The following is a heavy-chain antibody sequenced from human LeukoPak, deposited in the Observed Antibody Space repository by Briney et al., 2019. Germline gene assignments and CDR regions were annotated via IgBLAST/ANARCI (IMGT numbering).Heavy chain of an antibody. CDR2: IWSDGSYK. J-gene: IGHJ4*02. V-gene: IGHV3-33*01. D-gene: IGHD5-24*01. CDR3: ARDFSLQLFDY. CDR1: GFTFSSYG. Sequence: GRSLRLSCAASGFTFSSYGFHWVRQAPGKGLEWVAVIWSDGSYKYYADSVKGRFTISRDDSKNTLYLQMNSLRAEDTAAYYCARDFSLQLFDYWGQGTLVTVFS.